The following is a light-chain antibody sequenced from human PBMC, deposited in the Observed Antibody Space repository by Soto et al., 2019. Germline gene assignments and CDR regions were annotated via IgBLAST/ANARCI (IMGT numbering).Light chain of an antibody. CDR1: QSVSSNY. J-gene: IGKJ1*01. V-gene: IGKV3-20*01. CDR2: GAS. Sequence: EIELTQSPGTLSLSPGERATLSCRASQSVSSNYLAWYQQKPGQAPRLLIYGASSWATGIPDRFSGSGSGTNFTLTIARLQPDDFAIYYCQQYETFSRTFGQGTKVDIK. CDR3: QQYETFSRT.